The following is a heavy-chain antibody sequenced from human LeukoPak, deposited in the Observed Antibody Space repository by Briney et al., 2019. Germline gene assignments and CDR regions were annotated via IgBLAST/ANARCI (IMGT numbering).Heavy chain of an antibody. Sequence: QPGGSLRLSCAASGITVSTNYMSWVRQAPGKGLEWVSVIYSSGSTYYADSVKGRFTIFRDNPMNALYLQITSLRAEDAAVYYCARDGGLAPYRSSTPFDYWGQGTLVTVSS. D-gene: IGHD6-6*01. J-gene: IGHJ4*02. V-gene: IGHV3-66*03. CDR1: GITVSTNY. CDR2: IYSSGST. CDR3: ARDGGLAPYRSSTPFDY.